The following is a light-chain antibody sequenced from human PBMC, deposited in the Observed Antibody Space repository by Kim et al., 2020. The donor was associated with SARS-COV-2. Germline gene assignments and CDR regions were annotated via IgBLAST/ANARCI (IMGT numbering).Light chain of an antibody. CDR3: QSWDTGIQV. CDR2: LNSDGSH. CDR1: SGHSSYA. V-gene: IGLV4-69*01. J-gene: IGLJ3*02. Sequence: QPVLAQSPSASASLGASVKLTCTLGSGHSSYAIAWHQQQPEKGPRYLMKLNSDGSHSKGDGIPDRFSGSSSGAERYLTISSLQSEDEADYYCQSWDTGIQVFGGGTQLTVL.